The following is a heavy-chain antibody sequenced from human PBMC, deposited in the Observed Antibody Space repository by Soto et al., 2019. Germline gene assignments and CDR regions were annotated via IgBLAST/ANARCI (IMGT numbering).Heavy chain of an antibody. Sequence: GKGLEWIGYIYYSGSTYYNPSLKSRVTISVDTSKNQFPLKLSSLTAADTAVYXXXRXGXXIQLTALFDYWGQGTLVTVSS. CDR2: IYYSGST. V-gene: IGHV4-31*02. J-gene: IGHJ4*02. CDR3: XRXGXXIQLTALFDY. D-gene: IGHD1-20*01.